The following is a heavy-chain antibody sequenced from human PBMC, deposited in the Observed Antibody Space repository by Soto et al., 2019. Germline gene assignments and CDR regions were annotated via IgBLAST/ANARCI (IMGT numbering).Heavy chain of an antibody. CDR2: IFYIGST. J-gene: IGHJ6*02. Sequence: PSGTLALTCTVSGGSISSSSYYWCWIRQAPGWGVGWIGIIFYIGSTYYNPSLKSRVTISVDTSKNQFSLKLSSVTAADTAAYYYARYSQGSDYYYYYGMDVWGQGTTVTVSS. CDR1: GGSISSSSYY. D-gene: IGHD3-10*01. V-gene: IGHV4-39*01. CDR3: ARYSQGSDYYYYYGMDV.